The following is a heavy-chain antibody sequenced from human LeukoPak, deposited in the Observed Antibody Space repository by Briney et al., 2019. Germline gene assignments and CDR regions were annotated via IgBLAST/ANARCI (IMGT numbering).Heavy chain of an antibody. Sequence: GESLKISCKCSGYRFTSYWISWVPQMPGKGLEWMGKIDPSDSYTNYRPSFQGHSTISADKSISTAYLQWSSLKASDTAMYYCAVDDMVRGIYWGQGTLVTGSS. J-gene: IGHJ4*02. CDR1: GYRFTSYW. CDR2: IDPSDSYT. V-gene: IGHV5-10-1*01. D-gene: IGHD3-10*01. CDR3: AVDDMVRGIY.